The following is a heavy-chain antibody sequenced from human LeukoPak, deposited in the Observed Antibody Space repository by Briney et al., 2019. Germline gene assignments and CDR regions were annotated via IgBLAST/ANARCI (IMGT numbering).Heavy chain of an antibody. CDR3: ATSDTVSTYNWFDP. CDR1: GGSISSNTYF. D-gene: IGHD5/OR15-5a*01. J-gene: IGHJ5*02. CDR2: IRYSGST. Sequence: SETLSLTCNVSGGSISSNTYFWGWIRRPPGKGLEWIGSIRYSGSTYYNPSLKSRVTISVDTSRNQFSLNLSSLTAADTAVYYCATSDTVSTYNWFDPWGQGTLVTVS. V-gene: IGHV4-39*01.